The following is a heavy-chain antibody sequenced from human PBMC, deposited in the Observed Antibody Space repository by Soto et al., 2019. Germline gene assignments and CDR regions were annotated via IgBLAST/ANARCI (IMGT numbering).Heavy chain of an antibody. CDR3: ARGYSSSWYRLDY. D-gene: IGHD6-13*01. Sequence: QVQLQQWGAGLLKPSETLSLTCAVYGGSFSGYYWSWIRQPAGKGLEWIGEINHSGSTNYNPSLKSRVTISVDTSKNQFSLKLSSVTAADTAVYYCARGYSSSWYRLDYWGQGTLVTVSS. V-gene: IGHV4-34*01. CDR1: GGSFSGYY. CDR2: INHSGST. J-gene: IGHJ4*02.